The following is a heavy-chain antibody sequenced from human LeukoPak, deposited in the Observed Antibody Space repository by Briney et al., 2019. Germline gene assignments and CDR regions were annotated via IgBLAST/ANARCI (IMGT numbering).Heavy chain of an antibody. CDR2: ISDSGSTI. J-gene: IGHJ4*02. CDR1: GFTFSSYE. D-gene: IGHD6-6*01. V-gene: IGHV3-48*03. CDR3: AREGSSSANSKEFDY. Sequence: GGSLRLSCAASGFTFSSYEMNWVRQAPGKGLEWVSYISDSGSTIYYADSVKGRFTISRDNAKNSLYLQMNSLRAEDTAVYYCAREGSSSANSKEFDYWGQGPLVTVSS.